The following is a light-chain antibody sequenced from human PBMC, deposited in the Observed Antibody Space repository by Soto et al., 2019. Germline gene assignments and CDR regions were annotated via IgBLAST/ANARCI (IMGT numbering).Light chain of an antibody. Sequence: DILVTQSPLSLPVTPGEPASISCICIHILLHSNGYNYLDWYLQKPGQSPQLLIYLGSNRASGVPDRFSGSGSGTDFTLKISRVEAEDVGVYYCMQPLQSWTFGQGTKVDIK. CDR1: HILLHSNGYNY. CDR3: MQPLQSWT. CDR2: LGS. J-gene: IGKJ1*01. V-gene: IGKV2-28*01.